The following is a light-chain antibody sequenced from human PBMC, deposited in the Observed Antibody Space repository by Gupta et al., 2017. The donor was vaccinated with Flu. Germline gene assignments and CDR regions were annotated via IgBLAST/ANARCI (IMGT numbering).Light chain of an antibody. Sequence: DRVTITCQTSRGIYNYLNWYQQKPGKAPNLLIYDASNLETGVPSRFSGSGSGTDFTLTISSLQPEDVGIYYCQQYDNLPRVAFGPGTKVDI. CDR1: RGIYNY. CDR3: QQYDNLPRVA. J-gene: IGKJ3*01. V-gene: IGKV1-33*01. CDR2: DAS.